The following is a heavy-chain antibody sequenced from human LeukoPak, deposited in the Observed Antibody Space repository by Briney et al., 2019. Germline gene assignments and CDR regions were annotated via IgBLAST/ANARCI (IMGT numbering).Heavy chain of an antibody. CDR1: GFTFSSYA. J-gene: IGHJ4*02. D-gene: IGHD3-22*01. V-gene: IGHV3-23*01. CDR3: AKPATLRGLRYYDSNPYPVWYFDY. CDR2: ISGSGDST. Sequence: TGGSLRLSCAASGFTFSSYAMSWVRQAPGKGLEWVSAISGSGDSTYYAGSVKGRFTISRDNSKNTLYLQMNSLRAEDTAVYYCAKPATLRGLRYYDSNPYPVWYFDYWGQGTLVTVSS.